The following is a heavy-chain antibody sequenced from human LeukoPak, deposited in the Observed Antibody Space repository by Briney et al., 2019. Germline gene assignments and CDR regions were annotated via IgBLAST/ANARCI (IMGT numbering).Heavy chain of an antibody. V-gene: IGHV1-69*13. CDR1: GYTLTELS. Sequence: ASVKVSCKVFGYTLTELSMHWVRQAPGHGLEWMGGIIPIFSSPNYAQKFQGRVTITADESTSTAYMELSSLRSEDTAVYHCALTYYYGSGSGWYFDYWGQGTLVTVSS. D-gene: IGHD3-10*01. CDR3: ALTYYYGSGSGWYFDY. CDR2: IIPIFSSP. J-gene: IGHJ4*02.